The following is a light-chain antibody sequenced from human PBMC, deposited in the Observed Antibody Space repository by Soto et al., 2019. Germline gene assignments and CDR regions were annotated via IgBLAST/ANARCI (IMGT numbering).Light chain of an antibody. CDR2: GVS. J-gene: IGKJ4*01. CDR1: QSVRGSS. CDR3: QQYGSSPLS. Sequence: DIEVTESPFTPFLSRGERVTLSCRARQSVRGSSLAWYQQKPGQAPRLLIYGVSSRATGIPARFSGGGSGTDFSLTISRLETEDFSVYYCQQYGSSPLSFGGGTKVDIK. V-gene: IGKV3-20*01.